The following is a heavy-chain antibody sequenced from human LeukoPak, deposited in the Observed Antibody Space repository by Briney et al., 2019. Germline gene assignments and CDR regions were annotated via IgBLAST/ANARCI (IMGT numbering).Heavy chain of an antibody. CDR1: GFTFSSYA. V-gene: IGHV3-23*01. D-gene: IGHD3-9*01. Sequence: GGSLRLSCAASGFTFSSYARNWVRQAPGKGLEWVSGISDSGGSTYYADSVKGRFTISRDSSKNTLYLQMNSLRAEDTAVYYCAKGYYDILTGFDSWGQGTLVTVSS. CDR3: AKGYYDILTGFDS. J-gene: IGHJ5*01. CDR2: ISDSGGST.